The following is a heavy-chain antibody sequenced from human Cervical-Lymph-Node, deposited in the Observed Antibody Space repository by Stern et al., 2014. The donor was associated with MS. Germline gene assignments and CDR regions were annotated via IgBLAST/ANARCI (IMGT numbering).Heavy chain of an antibody. CDR2: IYPDDSDT. CDR3: SRQAAAGNSFGMNV. CDR1: GYSFTTYW. J-gene: IGHJ6*02. V-gene: IGHV5-51*01. Sequence: EVQLVQSGAEVKKRGESLTISCKGSGYSFTTYWIGWVRQMLGQRLEWMGIIYPDDSDTRYSPSFRGQVTISAYKSISTAYLQWSSLKASDTAMYYCSRQAAAGNSFGMNVWGQGTTVTVSS. D-gene: IGHD6-13*01.